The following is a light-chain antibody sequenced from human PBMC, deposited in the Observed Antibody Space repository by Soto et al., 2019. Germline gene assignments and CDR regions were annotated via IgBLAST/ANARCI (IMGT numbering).Light chain of an antibody. J-gene: IGLJ3*02. V-gene: IGLV2-23*02. CDR3: CSYVGSSILM. Sequence: QPVLTQPASVSGSPGQSITISCTGTSSDVGLYNLVSWYQHLPGKAPKLIIYEVNERPSGISDRFSGSKSGNTASLTISGLQDEDEADYYCCSYVGSSILMFGGGTKLTVL. CDR2: EVN. CDR1: SSDVGLYNL.